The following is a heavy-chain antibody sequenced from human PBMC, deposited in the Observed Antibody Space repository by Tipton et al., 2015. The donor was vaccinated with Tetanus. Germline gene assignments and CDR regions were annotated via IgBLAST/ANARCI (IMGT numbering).Heavy chain of an antibody. CDR2: LIPMFGTP. CDR3: ARERGNRGNAFDT. J-gene: IGHJ3*02. D-gene: IGHD2/OR15-2a*01. V-gene: IGHV1-69*06. CDR1: GGTLRGYS. Sequence: QLVQSGAEVKKPGSSVNVSCKASGGTLRGYSITWVRQAPGQGLEWMGGLIPMFGTPKYAQKFQDRVTISADKSTSTVYMELKSLTSEDTALYYCARERGNRGNAFDTWGQGTMVTVSS.